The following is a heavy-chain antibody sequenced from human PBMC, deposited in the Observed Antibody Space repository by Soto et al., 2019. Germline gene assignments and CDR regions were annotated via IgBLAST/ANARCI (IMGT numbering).Heavy chain of an antibody. V-gene: IGHV4-39*02. J-gene: IGHJ4*02. CDR2: IYFTGTS. CDR1: GGSLSSGSFF. D-gene: IGHD6-19*01. CDR3: VRREAVAGSQFDF. Sequence: SETLSLTCTVSGGSLSSGSFFWGWIRQPPGKGLEWIGHIYFTGTSSYSPSLKSRVTMFVDTSKKNFSLRLTSVTAADTAVYYCVRREAVAGSQFDFWGQGTLVTVSS.